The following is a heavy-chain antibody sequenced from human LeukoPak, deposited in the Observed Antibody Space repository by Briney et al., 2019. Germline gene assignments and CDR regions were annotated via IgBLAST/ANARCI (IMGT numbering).Heavy chain of an antibody. CDR2: ISGSGGST. D-gene: IGHD3-10*01. Sequence: PGGSLRLSCAASGFTFSSYAMSWVRQAPGKGLEWVSAISGSGGSTYYADSVKGRFTISRDNSKNTLYLQMNSLRAEDTAVYYCAKVKSAGDYYYMDVWGKGTTVTVSS. J-gene: IGHJ6*03. CDR3: AKVKSAGDYYYMDV. V-gene: IGHV3-23*01. CDR1: GFTFSSYA.